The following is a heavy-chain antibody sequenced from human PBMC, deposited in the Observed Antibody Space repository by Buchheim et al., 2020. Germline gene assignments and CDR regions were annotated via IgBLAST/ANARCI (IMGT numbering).Heavy chain of an antibody. V-gene: IGHV1-46*01. D-gene: IGHD1-7*01. CDR1: GYTFTSYY. CDR2: INPSGGST. CDR3: ARRYNWNSGPLYYYYGMDV. J-gene: IGHJ6*02. Sequence: QVQLVQSGAEVKKPGASVKVSCKASGYTFTSYYMHWVRQAPGQGLEWMGIINPSGGSTSYATQFQGRVTMTRDTSTSTFYLELSSLRSEDTAVYYCARRYNWNSGPLYYYYGMDVWGQGTT.